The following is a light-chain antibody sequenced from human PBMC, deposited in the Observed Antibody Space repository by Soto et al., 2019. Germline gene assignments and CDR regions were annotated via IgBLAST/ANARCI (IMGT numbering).Light chain of an antibody. Sequence: SQMTQSPSGLSQYAGTLFTITCRASQAIGTALGWYQQKPGKAPKRLIYAASSLQSGAPPRFSGSGSGTDFTRTIYSLEPEDFAVYYCQQRSNWPSITFGQGTRLEI. CDR2: AAS. CDR1: QAIGTA. J-gene: IGKJ5*01. CDR3: QQRSNWPSIT. V-gene: IGKV1-17*01.